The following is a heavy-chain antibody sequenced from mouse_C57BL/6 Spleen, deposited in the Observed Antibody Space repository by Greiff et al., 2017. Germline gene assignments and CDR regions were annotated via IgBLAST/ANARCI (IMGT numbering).Heavy chain of an antibody. CDR1: GYAFSSSW. J-gene: IGHJ2*01. V-gene: IGHV1-82*01. CDR2: IYPGDGDT. Sequence: QVQLQQSGPELVKPGASVKISCKASGYAFSSSWMNWVKQRPGKGLEWIGRIYPGDGDTNYNGKFKGKATLTADKSSSTAYMQLSSLTSEDSAVCFCARSYDYPDYWGQGTTLTVSS. CDR3: ARSYDYPDY. D-gene: IGHD2-4*01.